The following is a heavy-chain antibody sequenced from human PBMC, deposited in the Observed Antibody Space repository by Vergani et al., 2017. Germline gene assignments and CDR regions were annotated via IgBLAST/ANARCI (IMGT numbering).Heavy chain of an antibody. V-gene: IGHV1-69*04. D-gene: IGHD3-16*01. CDR2: IIPILGIA. J-gene: IGHJ4*02. Sequence: QVQLVQSGAEVKKPGSSVTVSCKASGGTFSSYAISWVRQAPGQGLEWMGRIIPILGIANYAQKFQGRVTITADKSTSTAYMELSSLRSEDTAVYYCARDGAGGFYPGLPDYWGQGTLVTVSS. CDR1: GGTFSSYA. CDR3: ARDGAGGFYPGLPDY.